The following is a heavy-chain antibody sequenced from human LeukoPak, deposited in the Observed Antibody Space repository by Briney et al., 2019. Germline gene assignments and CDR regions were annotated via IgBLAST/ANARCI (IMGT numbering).Heavy chain of an antibody. CDR3: AKVVTGYCSTTSCPFDS. CDR2: IRYDGSRK. CDR1: GFIFSNYA. D-gene: IGHD2-2*01. Sequence: PGGSLRLSCAASGFIFSNYAMHWVRQAAGKGLEWVAYIRYDGSRKYYADSVNGRFTISRDNSKNTLYLQVHSLRGEDTAVYYCAKVVTGYCSTTSCPFDSWGQGTLVTVSS. V-gene: IGHV3-30*02. J-gene: IGHJ4*02.